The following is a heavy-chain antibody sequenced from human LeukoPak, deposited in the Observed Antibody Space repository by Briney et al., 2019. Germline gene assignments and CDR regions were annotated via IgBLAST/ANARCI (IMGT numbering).Heavy chain of an antibody. D-gene: IGHD5-18*01. Sequence: RASVKVSCKASGYTFTHYYIHWVRQAPGQGLKWMGKINPSGGTTDYAQKFQGRVTLTRDTSTSTVYMELSSLRSEDTAVYYCARSPYTYGSLFYLDNWGQGTLVTVSS. J-gene: IGHJ4*02. CDR2: INPSGGTT. CDR1: GYTFTHYY. CDR3: ARSPYTYGSLFYLDN. V-gene: IGHV1-46*01.